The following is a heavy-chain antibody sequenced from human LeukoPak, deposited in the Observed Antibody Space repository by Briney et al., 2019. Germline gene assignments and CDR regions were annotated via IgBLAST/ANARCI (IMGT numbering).Heavy chain of an antibody. D-gene: IGHD2-15*01. CDR2: IYYSGST. CDR3: ARGGYSSLGDWFDP. J-gene: IGHJ5*02. Sequence: SETLSLTCTVSGGSISSSSYYWGWIRQPPGKGLEWIGSIYYSGSTYYNPSLKSRVTISVDTSKNQFSLKLSSVTAADTAVYYCARGGYSSLGDWFDPWGQGTLVTVSS. CDR1: GGSISSSSYY. V-gene: IGHV4-39*07.